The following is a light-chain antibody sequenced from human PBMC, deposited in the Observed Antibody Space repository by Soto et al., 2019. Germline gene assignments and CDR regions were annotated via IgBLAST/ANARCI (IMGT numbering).Light chain of an antibody. V-gene: IGKV1-5*03. Sequence: IHRTQSPSTLSVAVGGSGIITYRASQTISSWLAWYQQKPGKAPKLLIYKASTLKSGVPSRFSGSGSGTEFTLTTSSLQPDDLATYYCQHYNSYSAALGAGTKVDIK. J-gene: IGKJ4*02. CDR1: QTISSW. CDR2: KAS. CDR3: QHYNSYSAA.